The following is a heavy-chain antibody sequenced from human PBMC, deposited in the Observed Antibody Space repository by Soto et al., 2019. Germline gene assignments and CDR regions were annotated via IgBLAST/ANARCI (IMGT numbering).Heavy chain of an antibody. Sequence: PGGSLRLSCAASGFTFSSYSMNWVRQAPGKGLEWVSSISSSSSYIYYADSVKGRFTISRDNAKNSLYLQMNSLRAEDTAVYYCASEYCSSTSCKAFDIWGQGTMVTV. CDR2: ISSSSSYI. D-gene: IGHD2-2*01. CDR1: GFTFSSYS. J-gene: IGHJ3*02. V-gene: IGHV3-21*01. CDR3: ASEYCSSTSCKAFDI.